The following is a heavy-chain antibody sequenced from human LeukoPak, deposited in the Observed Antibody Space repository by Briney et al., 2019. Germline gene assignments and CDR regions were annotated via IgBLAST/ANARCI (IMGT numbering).Heavy chain of an antibody. CDR1: GGSISSHY. CDR2: IYNSGST. D-gene: IGHD2/OR15-2a*01. CDR3: AGHHPRNTVDF. J-gene: IGHJ4*02. Sequence: PSETLSLTCTVSGGSISSHYWSWIRQPPGKGLEWIGYIYNSGSTNYNPSLKSRVTISLDTSKNQFSLKLSSVTAADTAVYYCAGHHPRNTVDFWGQGTLVTVSS. V-gene: IGHV4-59*08.